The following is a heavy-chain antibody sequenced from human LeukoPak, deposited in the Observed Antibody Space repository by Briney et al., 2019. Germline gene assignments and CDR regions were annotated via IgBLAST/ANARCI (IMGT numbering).Heavy chain of an antibody. CDR1: GDSFTTYW. V-gene: IGHV5-51*01. D-gene: IGHD1-1*01. Sequence: GESLKTSCKGSGDSFTTYWIGWVRQMPGKGLEWMGIIYHGDSDTIYSPSFQGQVTISADKSINTAYPQWSSLKASDTVMYYCVRHRNWNYDYWGQGTLVTVSS. CDR2: IYHGDSDT. CDR3: VRHRNWNYDY. J-gene: IGHJ4*02.